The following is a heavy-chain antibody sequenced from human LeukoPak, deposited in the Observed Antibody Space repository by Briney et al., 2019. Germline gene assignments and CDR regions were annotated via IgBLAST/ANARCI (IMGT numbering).Heavy chain of an antibody. D-gene: IGHD3-10*01. CDR3: AWDGSRSYYFDS. J-gene: IGHJ4*02. Sequence: GGSLRLSCAASGFTFSSYEMNWVRQAPGKGLEWVSYISSSGSTINYADSVKGRFTISRDNAKNSLSLQMNSLRAEDTAVYYCAWDGSRSYYFDSWGQGTLVTVSS. CDR1: GFTFSSYE. CDR2: ISSSGSTI. V-gene: IGHV3-48*03.